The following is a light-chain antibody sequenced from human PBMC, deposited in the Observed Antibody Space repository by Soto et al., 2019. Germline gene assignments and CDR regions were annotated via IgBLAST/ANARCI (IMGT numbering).Light chain of an antibody. Sequence: EIVMTQSPETLSVSAGERATLSCRATQSISSYLAWYQLKPGQAPRLLIYGVSTRATGIPARFSGSGSGTEVTLTISSLQSEDVAVYYCQQYSDWPSITFGQGTRLEIK. J-gene: IGKJ5*01. CDR1: QSISSY. CDR2: GVS. V-gene: IGKV3-15*01. CDR3: QQYSDWPSIT.